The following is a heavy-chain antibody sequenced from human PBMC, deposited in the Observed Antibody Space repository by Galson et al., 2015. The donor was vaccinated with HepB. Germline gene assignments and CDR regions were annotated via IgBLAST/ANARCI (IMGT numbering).Heavy chain of an antibody. V-gene: IGHV1-2*06. Sequence: SVKVSCKASGYIFTGYYIHWVRQAPGQGLEWMGRINPNSGGTYYAQNLQGRVAMSRDTSINTAYMELRGLRSDDTAIYYCARGAKRFFDWSLTESYFDYWGQGTLVTVSS. CDR2: INPNSGGT. CDR1: GYIFTGYY. D-gene: IGHD3-9*01. J-gene: IGHJ4*02. CDR3: ARGAKRFFDWSLTESYFDY.